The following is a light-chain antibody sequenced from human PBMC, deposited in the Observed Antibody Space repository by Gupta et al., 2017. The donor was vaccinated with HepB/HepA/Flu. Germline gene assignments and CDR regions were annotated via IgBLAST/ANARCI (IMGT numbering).Light chain of an antibody. V-gene: IGKV3-20*01. Sequence: GSQTISSEYLAWYQQKPGHAPRLLIYGASSRATDIPDRFSGSGSGTDFNFTISRLEPEDFAEYYCQQFGDLLLSFGRGTKVEIK. CDR3: QQFGDLLLS. CDR1: QTISSEY. CDR2: GAS. J-gene: IGKJ4*01.